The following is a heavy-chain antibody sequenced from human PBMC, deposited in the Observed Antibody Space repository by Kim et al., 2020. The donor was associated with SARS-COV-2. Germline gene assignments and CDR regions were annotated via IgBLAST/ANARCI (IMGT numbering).Heavy chain of an antibody. CDR3: ARDLPLYDILTGYPFDY. CDR2: VSSSRSTI. D-gene: IGHD3-9*01. V-gene: IGHV3-48*04. CDR1: GFTFSCYN. Sequence: GGSLRLSCAASGFTFSCYNMNWVRQAPGKGLEWVSYVSSSRSTIYYADSVKGRFTISRDNAKNSLYLQMNSLRAEDTAVYYCARDLPLYDILTGYPFDYWGQGTLVTVSS. J-gene: IGHJ4*02.